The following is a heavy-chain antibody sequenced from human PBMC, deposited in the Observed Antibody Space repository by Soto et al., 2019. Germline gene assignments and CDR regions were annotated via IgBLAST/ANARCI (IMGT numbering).Heavy chain of an antibody. D-gene: IGHD5-12*01. CDR2: ISTQSGTT. V-gene: IGHV1-18*01. CDR3: ARGGYKDS. CDR1: GYTFTNYA. J-gene: IGHJ4*02. Sequence: QVQLVQSGVEVKKPGASMKISCRTSGYTFTNYAINWVRQAPGQGLEWVAWISTQSGTTKYGQRLLGRVTVTTDTSTSTAYMELRNLRSDDTALYYCARGGYKDSWGQGTLVTVSS.